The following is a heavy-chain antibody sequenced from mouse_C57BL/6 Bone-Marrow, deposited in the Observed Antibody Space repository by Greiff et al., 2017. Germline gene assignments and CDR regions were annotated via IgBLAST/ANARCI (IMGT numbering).Heavy chain of an antibody. D-gene: IGHD3-2*02. J-gene: IGHJ4*01. CDR3: EREGHLRLRAMDY. CDR1: GYTFTSYG. Sequence: QVQLQQSGAELARPGASVKLSCKASGYTFTSYGISWVKQRTGQGLEWIGEIYPRSGNTYYNEKFKGKATLTADKSSSTAYMELRSLTSEDSEVYFCEREGHLRLRAMDYWGQGTSVTVSS. V-gene: IGHV1-81*01. CDR2: IYPRSGNT.